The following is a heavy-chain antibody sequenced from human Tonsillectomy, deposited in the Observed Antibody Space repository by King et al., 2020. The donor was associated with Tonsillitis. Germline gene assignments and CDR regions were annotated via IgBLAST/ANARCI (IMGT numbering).Heavy chain of an antibody. V-gene: IGHV3-30*18. D-gene: IGHD6-19*01. CDR2: ISYTGSDK. CDR1: GFTFSNYG. J-gene: IGHJ4*02. CDR3: AKGDDSSGWYYFVS. Sequence: VQLVESGGGVVQPGRSLRLSCAASGFTFSNYGMHWVRQAPGKGLEWVALISYTGSDKYYADSVKGRFTISRDNSKNTLYLQMNSLRAEDTAVYFCAKGDDSSGWYYFVSWGQGTLVTVSS.